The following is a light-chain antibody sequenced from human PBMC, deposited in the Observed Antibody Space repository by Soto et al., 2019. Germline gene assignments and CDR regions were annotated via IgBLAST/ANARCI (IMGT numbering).Light chain of an antibody. J-gene: IGKJ1*01. Sequence: DIQMTQPPSDMSASVGDRVTITCRASQDISNFLVWFQQRPGKVPKRLIFSATRLESGVPSWFSVCGSGTEFTLTISGLQPEDFATYYCLQHKSYPRTFGQRTKVEIK. CDR2: SAT. CDR3: LQHKSYPRT. CDR1: QDISNF. V-gene: IGKV1-17*03.